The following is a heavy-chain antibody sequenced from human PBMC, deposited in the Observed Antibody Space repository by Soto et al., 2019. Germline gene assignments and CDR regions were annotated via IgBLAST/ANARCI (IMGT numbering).Heavy chain of an antibody. CDR1: GYTFTSYA. V-gene: IGHV1-3*01. J-gene: IGHJ6*03. CDR2: INAGSGNT. D-gene: IGHD3-10*01. Sequence: QVQLVQSGAEVKKPGASVKVSCKASGYTFTSYAMHWVRQAPGQRLEWMGWINAGSGNTKYSQKFQGRVAITRDTSASTAYMELSRLRSQATAIYYCARDLTMVRGVISYRDVWGKGTTVTVSS. CDR3: ARDLTMVRGVISYRDV.